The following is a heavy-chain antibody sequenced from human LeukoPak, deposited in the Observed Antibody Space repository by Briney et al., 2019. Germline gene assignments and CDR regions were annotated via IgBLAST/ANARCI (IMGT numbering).Heavy chain of an antibody. D-gene: IGHD4-17*01. CDR1: GFTFSSYS. V-gene: IGHV3-21*01. CDR3: ARDFDYGDYGVNYFDY. J-gene: IGHJ4*02. CDR2: ISSSSSYI. Sequence: PGGSLRLSCAASGFTFSSYSMNWVRQAPGKGLEWVSSISSSSSYIYYAASVKGRFTISRDNAKNSLYLQMNSPRAEDTAVYYCARDFDYGDYGVNYFDYWGQGTLVTVSS.